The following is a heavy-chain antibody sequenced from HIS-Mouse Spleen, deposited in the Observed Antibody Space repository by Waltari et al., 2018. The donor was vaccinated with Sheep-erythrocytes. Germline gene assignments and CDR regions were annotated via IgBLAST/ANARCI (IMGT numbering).Heavy chain of an antibody. CDR2: IYSGGST. D-gene: IGHD1-26*01. Sequence: EVQLVESGGGLIQPGWSLRLSCASSGFTVSSNYSSWVRPAPGKGLEWVSVIYSGGSTYYADSVKGRFTISRDNSKNTLYLQMNSLRAEDTAVYYCASDPSGSYYYYGMDVWGQGTTVTVSS. V-gene: IGHV3-53*01. CDR1: GFTVSSNY. J-gene: IGHJ6*02. CDR3: ASDPSGSYYYYGMDV.